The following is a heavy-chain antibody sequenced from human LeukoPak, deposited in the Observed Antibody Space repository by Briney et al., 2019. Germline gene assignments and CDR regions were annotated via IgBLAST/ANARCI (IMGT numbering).Heavy chain of an antibody. D-gene: IGHD2-2*01. V-gene: IGHV5-51*01. CDR3: TRYQVPPGRDYFDY. CDR1: GYNFASYW. J-gene: IGHJ4*02. CDR2: INPGDSDT. Sequence: GESLKISFKGSGYNFASYWIGWVRQMPGKGLEWMGNINPGDSDTRYSPSFQGQFTMTFEKSSNTAYLYWSSLKASDTAMYYCTRYQVPPGRDYFDYWGQGTLVTVSS.